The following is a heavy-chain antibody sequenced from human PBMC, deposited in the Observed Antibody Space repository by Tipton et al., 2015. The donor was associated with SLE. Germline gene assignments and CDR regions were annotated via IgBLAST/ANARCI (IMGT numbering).Heavy chain of an antibody. CDR2: VYYTGST. D-gene: IGHD3-22*01. V-gene: IGHV4-31*03. CDR1: GGSISSIGYY. Sequence: TLSLTCTVSGGSISSIGYYWSWIRQHPGKGLEWIGYVYYTGSTYYNPSLKSRVSISVDTSKNQFSLKLNSVTAADTAVYYCARDYYDSCGYQDWGQGTLVTVSS. J-gene: IGHJ4*02. CDR3: ARDYYDSCGYQD.